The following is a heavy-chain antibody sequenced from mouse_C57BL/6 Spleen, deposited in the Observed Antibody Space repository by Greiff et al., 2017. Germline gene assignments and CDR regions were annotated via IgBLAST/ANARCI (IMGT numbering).Heavy chain of an antibody. J-gene: IGHJ2*01. CDR2: ISDGGSYT. CDR3: ARDPDYYGSSWDY. CDR1: RFTFSSYA. V-gene: IGHV5-4*01. D-gene: IGHD1-1*01. Sequence: EVQLVESGGGLVKPGGSLKLSCAASRFTFSSYAMSWVRQTPEKRLEWVATISDGGSYTYYPDNVKGRFTISRDNAKNNLYLQMSHLKSEDTAMYYCARDPDYYGSSWDYWGQGTTLTVSS.